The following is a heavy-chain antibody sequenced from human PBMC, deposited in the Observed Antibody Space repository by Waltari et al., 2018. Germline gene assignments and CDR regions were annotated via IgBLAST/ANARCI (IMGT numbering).Heavy chain of an antibody. CDR3: ARDSEPYYYDSSGYNSAVDI. J-gene: IGHJ3*02. Sequence: QVQLVQSGAEVKKPGSSVKVSCKASGGTFSSYAISWVRQAPGQGLEWMGRIIPNIGTECYARWLQSRVTSTADITTSTSHMELSSLRSVDTTVYYCARDSEPYYYDSSGYNSAVDIWVQGTMVTVSS. CDR1: GGTFSSYA. D-gene: IGHD3-22*01. CDR2: IIPNIGTE. V-gene: IGHV1-69*04.